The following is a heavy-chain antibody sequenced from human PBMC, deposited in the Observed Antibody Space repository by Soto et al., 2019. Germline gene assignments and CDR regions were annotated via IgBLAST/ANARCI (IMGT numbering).Heavy chain of an antibody. CDR2: ISYDGSNK. CDR1: GFTFDDYA. V-gene: IGHV3-30*18. J-gene: IGHJ4*02. CDR3: AKGQLGGY. D-gene: IGHD6-6*01. Sequence: GGSLRLSCAASGFTFDDYAMHWVRQAPGKGLEWVAVISYDGSNKYYADSVKGRFTISRDNSKNTLYLQMNSLRAEDTAVYYCAKGQLGGYWGQGTLVTVSS.